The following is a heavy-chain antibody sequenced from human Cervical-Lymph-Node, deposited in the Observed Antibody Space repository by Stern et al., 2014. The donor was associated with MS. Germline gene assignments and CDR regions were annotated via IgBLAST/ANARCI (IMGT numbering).Heavy chain of an antibody. J-gene: IGHJ4*02. Sequence: VQLAESGGGVVQPGRSLRLSCAASGFTFSTYPIHWVRQAPGKGLEWVALISYDGSNKYYADSVEGRFTISRDNSKNTLYLQMNSLRADDTAVYYCARGRVRGDSSGWYYWGQGTLVTVSS. CDR2: ISYDGSNK. V-gene: IGHV3-30*04. CDR3: ARGRVRGDSSGWYY. D-gene: IGHD6-19*01. CDR1: GFTFSTYP.